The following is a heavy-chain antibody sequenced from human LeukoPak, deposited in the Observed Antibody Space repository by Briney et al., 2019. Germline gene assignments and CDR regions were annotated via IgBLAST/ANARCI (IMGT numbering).Heavy chain of an antibody. D-gene: IGHD3-22*01. J-gene: IGHJ5*02. CDR3: ARLGGYYDGSDYSNWFDP. CDR1: GFTFSSYS. CDR2: ISSSSSTI. Sequence: GGSLRLSCAASGFTFSSYSMNWVRQAPGKGLEWVSYISSSSSTIYYADSVKGRFTISRDNAKNSLYLQMSSLRAEDTAVFYCARLGGYYDGSDYSNWFDPWGQGTLVTVSS. V-gene: IGHV3-48*01.